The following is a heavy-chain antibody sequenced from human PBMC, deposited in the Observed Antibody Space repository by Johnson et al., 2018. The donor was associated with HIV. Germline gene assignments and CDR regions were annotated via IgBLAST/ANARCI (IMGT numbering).Heavy chain of an antibody. CDR3: AKDQWSSSWTNDAFDF. V-gene: IGHV3-9*01. CDR1: GFTFDDYA. CDR2: INSDGSIT. Sequence: VQLVESGGGLVQPGRSLRLSCAASGFTFDDYAMHWVRQAPGKGLVWVSRINSDGSITDYADSVKGRFTISRDNAKNTLYLQMNSLRDEDTAVYYCAKDQWSSSWTNDAFDFWGQGTMVTVSS. D-gene: IGHD6-13*01. J-gene: IGHJ3*01.